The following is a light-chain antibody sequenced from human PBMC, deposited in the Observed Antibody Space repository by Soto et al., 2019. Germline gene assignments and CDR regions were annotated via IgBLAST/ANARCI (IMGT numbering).Light chain of an antibody. Sequence: QSALTQPASVSGSLGQSITISCTGTSGDIGIYNFVSWFHQRPAKAPKLLIFEVHNRPSGVSDRFSASKSGNAASLTISGHQADDEGDYYCTSYTRSNTWVFGGGTKLTVL. CDR1: SGDIGIYNF. J-gene: IGLJ3*02. V-gene: IGLV2-14*01. CDR2: EVH. CDR3: TSYTRSNTWV.